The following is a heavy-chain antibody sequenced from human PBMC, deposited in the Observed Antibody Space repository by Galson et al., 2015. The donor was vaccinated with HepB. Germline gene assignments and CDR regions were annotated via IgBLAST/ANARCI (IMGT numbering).Heavy chain of an antibody. CDR3: ARDLPRISSYDFWSGYYPKEDYWFDP. J-gene: IGHJ5*02. D-gene: IGHD3-3*01. Sequence: SVKVSCKASGGTFSSYAISWVRQAPGQGLEWMGGIIPIFGTANYAQKFQGRVMITADESTSTAYMELSSLRSEDTAVYYCARDLPRISSYDFWSGYYPKEDYWFDPWGQGTLVNVSS. CDR2: IIPIFGTA. V-gene: IGHV1-69*13. CDR1: GGTFSSYA.